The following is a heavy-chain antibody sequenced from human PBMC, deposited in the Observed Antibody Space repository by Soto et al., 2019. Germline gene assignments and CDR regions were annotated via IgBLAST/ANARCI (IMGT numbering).Heavy chain of an antibody. CDR1: NGSVSSGTYS. CDR3: ARGHYYYGMDV. Sequence: ASETLSLTCTVSNGSVSSGTYSWSWVRQPPGKGLEWIGYIYYSGTTYYTPSLKSRLTMSMDRANDHFSLNLTSVTAADTAVYFCARGHYYYGMDVWGQGITVTVS. V-gene: IGHV4-30-2*01. J-gene: IGHJ6*02. CDR2: IYYSGTT.